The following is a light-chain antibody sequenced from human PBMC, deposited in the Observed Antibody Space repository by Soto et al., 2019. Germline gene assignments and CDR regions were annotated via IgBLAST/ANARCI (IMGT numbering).Light chain of an antibody. V-gene: IGKV1-5*03. CDR3: QQYNSYSVPS. J-gene: IGKJ1*01. CDR1: QNIDNW. Sequence: DVQMTQSPATLSASVGERATITCRASQNIDNWLAWYQQKPRKAPQLLIYKASSLESGVPSRFSGGGSGTEFTLPISSLEPDDFATYHCQQYNSYSVPSFGKGTKVDIK. CDR2: KAS.